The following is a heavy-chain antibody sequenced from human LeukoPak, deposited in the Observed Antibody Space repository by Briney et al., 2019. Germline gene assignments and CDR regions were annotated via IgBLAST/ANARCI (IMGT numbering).Heavy chain of an antibody. V-gene: IGHV4-4*07. CDR1: GGSISSDH. D-gene: IGHD5-24*01. Sequence: PSETLSLTCTVSGGSISSDHWSWIRQPAGKGLEWIGRIYPSGSTNNNPSLKSRATMSVDTSKNQLSLKLTSVTAADTAVYYCARRDGDYWGQGTLVTVSS. CDR3: ARRDGDY. J-gene: IGHJ4*02. CDR2: IYPSGST.